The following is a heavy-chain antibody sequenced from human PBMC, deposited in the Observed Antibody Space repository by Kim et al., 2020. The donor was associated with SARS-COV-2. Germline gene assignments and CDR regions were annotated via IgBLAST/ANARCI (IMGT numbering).Heavy chain of an antibody. Sequence: ASVNVSCKASGYPFTSAAMNWERQAPGQGLEWMGWINTNTGNPTSARGFTGRFVFSLDTSVSTAYLQISSLKAEDTAVYYCAREGIVVVPAAQGGFDYWGQGTLVTVSS. CDR3: AREGIVVVPAAQGGFDY. J-gene: IGHJ4*02. CDR1: GYPFTSAA. CDR2: INTNTGNP. V-gene: IGHV7-4-1*02. D-gene: IGHD2-2*01.